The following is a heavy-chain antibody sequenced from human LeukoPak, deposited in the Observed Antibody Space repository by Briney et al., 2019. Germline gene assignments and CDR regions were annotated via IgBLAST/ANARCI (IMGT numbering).Heavy chain of an antibody. CDR1: GYTFTSYG. CDR3: ARTAGRTFDY. V-gene: IGHV1-18*01. CDR2: ISGYNGNT. Sequence: ASVKVSCKASGYTFTSYGISWVRQAPGQGLEWMGWISGYNGNTNYAQKFQGRVTMTRDTSTSTVYMELSSLRSEDTAVYYCARTAGRTFDYWGQGTLVTVSS. J-gene: IGHJ4*02. D-gene: IGHD6-6*01.